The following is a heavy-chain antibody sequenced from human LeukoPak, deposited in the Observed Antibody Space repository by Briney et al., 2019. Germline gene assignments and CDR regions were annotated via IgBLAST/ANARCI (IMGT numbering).Heavy chain of an antibody. Sequence: SDTLSLTCAVYGGSFSGYYWSWVRQPPGEGLEWIGEINHSGSTNYNPSVKRRVTIAVDTSKNQFSLKLSSVTAAVTAVYYCARASGVVTADYWGQGTLVTVSS. J-gene: IGHJ4*02. CDR1: GGSFSGYY. V-gene: IGHV4-34*01. CDR3: ARASGVVTADY. D-gene: IGHD3-3*01. CDR2: INHSGST.